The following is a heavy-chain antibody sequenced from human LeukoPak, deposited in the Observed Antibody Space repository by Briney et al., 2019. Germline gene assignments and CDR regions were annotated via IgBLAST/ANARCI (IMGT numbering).Heavy chain of an antibody. Sequence: ASVNVSCKASGYTFTSYYMHWVRQAPGQGLEWMGIINPSGGSTSYAQKFQGRVTMTRDTSTSTVYMELSSLRSEDTAVYYCARAGHVWGSYGYREDYWGQGTLVTVSS. D-gene: IGHD3-16*01. V-gene: IGHV1-46*01. CDR1: GYTFTSYY. J-gene: IGHJ4*02. CDR3: ARAGHVWGSYGYREDY. CDR2: INPSGGST.